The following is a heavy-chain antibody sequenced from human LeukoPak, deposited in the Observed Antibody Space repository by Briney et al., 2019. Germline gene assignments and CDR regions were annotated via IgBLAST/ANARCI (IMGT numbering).Heavy chain of an antibody. Sequence: GASVKVSCKASGGTFSSYAISWVRQAPGQGLEWMGWINTNTGNPTYAQGFTGRFVFSLDTSVSTAYLQISSLKAEDTAVYYCARDWGEVAVAVVYWGQGTLVTVSS. V-gene: IGHV7-4-1*02. J-gene: IGHJ4*02. CDR2: INTNTGNP. CDR1: GGTFSSYA. CDR3: ARDWGEVAVAVVY. D-gene: IGHD6-19*01.